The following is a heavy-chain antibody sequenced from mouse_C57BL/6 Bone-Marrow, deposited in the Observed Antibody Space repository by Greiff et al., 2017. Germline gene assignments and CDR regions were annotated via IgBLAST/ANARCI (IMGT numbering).Heavy chain of an antibody. V-gene: IGHV10-1*01. CDR1: GFSFNTYA. CDR2: IRSKSNNYAT. Sequence: EVKLQESGGGLVQPKGSLKLSCAASGFSFNTYAMNWVRQAPGKGLEWVARIRSKSNNYATYYADSVKDRFTISRDDSESMLYLQMNNLKTEDTAMYYCVSQTGWFAYWGQGTLVTVSA. CDR3: VSQTGWFAY. J-gene: IGHJ3*01. D-gene: IGHD4-1*01.